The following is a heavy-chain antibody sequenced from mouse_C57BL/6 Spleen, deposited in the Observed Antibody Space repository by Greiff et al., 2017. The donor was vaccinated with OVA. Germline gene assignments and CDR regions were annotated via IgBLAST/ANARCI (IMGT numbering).Heavy chain of an antibody. CDR2: IYPGDGDT. CDR1: GYAFSSSW. D-gene: IGHD2-12*01. J-gene: IGHJ3*01. Sequence: QVQLQQSGPELVKPGASVKISCKASGYAFSSSWMNWVKQRPGKGLEWIGRIYPGDGDTNYNGKFKGKATLTADKSSSTAYMQLSSLTSEDSAVYFGAQLRQAFAYWGQGTLVTVSA. CDR3: AQLRQAFAY. V-gene: IGHV1-82*01.